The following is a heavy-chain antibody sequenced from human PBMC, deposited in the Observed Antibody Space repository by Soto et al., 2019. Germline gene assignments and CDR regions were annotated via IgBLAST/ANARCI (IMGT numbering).Heavy chain of an antibody. D-gene: IGHD3-22*01. CDR2: SMWSGGST. V-gene: IGHV3-23*01. Sequence: GGSLRLSCASSGFTFSSYAMSWVRQAPGKGLEWVSASMWSGGSTYYADSVKGRFTISTETRKNSLYLQMNSLRTEDTALYYCAKDRDMIVVLGMDVWGQGTTVTVSS. CDR1: GFTFSSYA. J-gene: IGHJ6*02. CDR3: AKDRDMIVVLGMDV.